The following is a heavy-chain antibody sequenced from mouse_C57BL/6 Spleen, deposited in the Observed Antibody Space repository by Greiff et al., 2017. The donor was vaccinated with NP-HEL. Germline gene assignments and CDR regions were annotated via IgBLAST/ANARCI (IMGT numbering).Heavy chain of an antibody. Sequence: DVMLVESGGGLVQPGESLKLSCESNEYEFTSHDMSWVRKTPEKRLELVAAINSDGGSTYYPDTMERRFIISRDNTKKTLYLQMSSLRSEDTALYYCARLWPYYYAMDYWGQGTSVTVYS. J-gene: IGHJ4*01. CDR1: EYEFTSHD. D-gene: IGHD1-1*02. CDR3: ARLWPYYYAMDY. CDR2: INSDGGST. V-gene: IGHV5-2*01.